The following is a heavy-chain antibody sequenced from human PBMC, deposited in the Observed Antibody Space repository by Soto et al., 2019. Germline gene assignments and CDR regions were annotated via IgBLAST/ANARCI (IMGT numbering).Heavy chain of an antibody. J-gene: IGHJ4*02. Sequence: EVQLVESGGGLGQPGGSLRLSCAASGFTFSDHYMDWVRQAPGKGLECVGRIRDTANSYITQYAASVKGRFTISRDDSKNSLYLQMDSLTTEDTAMYYCARALSGSYGVKNPIAHWRPGTLVTVSS. D-gene: IGHD4-17*01. CDR2: IRDTANSYIT. CDR3: ARALSGSYGVKNPIAH. V-gene: IGHV3-72*01. CDR1: GFTFSDHY.